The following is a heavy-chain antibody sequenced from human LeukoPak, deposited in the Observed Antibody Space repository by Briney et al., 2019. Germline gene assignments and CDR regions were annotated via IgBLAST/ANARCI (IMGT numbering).Heavy chain of an antibody. CDR1: GGSFSGYS. D-gene: IGHD1/OR15-1a*01. J-gene: IGHJ6*02. CDR3: ARQKWEQQGRDYYFNGLDV. Sequence: PSETLSLTCAVYGGSFSGYSWNWIRQPPVKGLEWIGEINHSGGTNYNPSLKSRVTISVDKSKNQFSLKLSSVTAADTAVYYCARQKWEQQGRDYYFNGLDVWGPGTTVIVSS. V-gene: IGHV4-34*01. CDR2: INHSGGT.